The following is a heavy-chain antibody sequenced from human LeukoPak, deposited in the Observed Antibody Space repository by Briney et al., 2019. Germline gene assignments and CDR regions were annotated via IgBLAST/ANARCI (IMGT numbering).Heavy chain of an antibody. CDR3: AKRYDFWSGYFDY. V-gene: IGHV3-23*01. D-gene: IGHD3-3*01. J-gene: IGHJ4*02. CDR2: ISGSGGST. CDR1: GFTFSSYA. Sequence: PGGSPRLSCAASGFTFSSYAMSWVRQAPGKGLEWVSAISGSGGSTYYADSVKGRFTISRDNSKNTLYLQMNSLRAEDTAVYYCAKRYDFWSGYFDYWGQGTLVTVSS.